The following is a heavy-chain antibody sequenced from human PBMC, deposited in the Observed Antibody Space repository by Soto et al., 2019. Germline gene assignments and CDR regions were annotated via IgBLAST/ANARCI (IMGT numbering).Heavy chain of an antibody. Sequence: PGGSLRLSCAASGFTFSSCAMGWVRQAPGKGLEWVAVISYDGSNKYYADSVKGRFTISRDNSKNTLYLQMNSLRAEDTAVYYCALLGAPSSSWPDYWGQGTLVTVSS. D-gene: IGHD6-13*01. J-gene: IGHJ4*02. CDR3: ALLGAPSSSWPDY. CDR1: GFTFSSCA. V-gene: IGHV3-30*03. CDR2: ISYDGSNK.